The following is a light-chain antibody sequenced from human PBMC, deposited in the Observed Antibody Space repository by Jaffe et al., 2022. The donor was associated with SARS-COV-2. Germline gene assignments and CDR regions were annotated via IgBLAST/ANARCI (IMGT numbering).Light chain of an antibody. CDR2: DAV. Sequence: ETVLTQSPATLSLSPGERATLSCRASQSVDIYLAWYQQKPGQAPRLLIYDAVNRAAGIPARFSGSGSGTDFTLTISSLEPEDFAVYYCQQRKSWPPLTFGGGTKVEIK. CDR1: QSVDIY. CDR3: QQRKSWPPLT. J-gene: IGKJ4*01. V-gene: IGKV3-11*01.